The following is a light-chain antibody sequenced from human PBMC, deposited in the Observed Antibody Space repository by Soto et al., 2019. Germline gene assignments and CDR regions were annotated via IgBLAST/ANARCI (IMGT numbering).Light chain of an antibody. CDR1: QSVSNC. Sequence: ILLTQSPATLSLSPGERATLSCWASQSVSNCLAWYQQKPGRPPRLLIYDIFNRATGTPTSVSGSGFGTKFTLSISSLEPEDFAVYYCQQRYSWPYTFGHGTKLEIK. CDR3: QQRYSWPYT. J-gene: IGKJ2*01. CDR2: DIF. V-gene: IGKV3-11*01.